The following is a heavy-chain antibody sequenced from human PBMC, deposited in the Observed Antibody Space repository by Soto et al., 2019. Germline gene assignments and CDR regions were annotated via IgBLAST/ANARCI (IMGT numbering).Heavy chain of an antibody. CDR3: EDWPLDYWGQGTLVTVSSGKTTPGELFSGYYYYGMDV. Sequence: GASVKXSCKASGYTFTSYGISWVRQAPGQGLEWMGWISAYNGNTHYAQKLQGRVTMTTDTSTSTAYMDPMDTGTYYCARKGPEDWPLDYWGQGTLVTVSSGKTTPGELFSGYYYYGMDVWGQGTTVTVSS. V-gene: IGHV1-18*01. J-gene: IGHJ6*02. CDR2: ISAYNGNT. D-gene: IGHD3-10*01. CDR1: GYTFTSYG.